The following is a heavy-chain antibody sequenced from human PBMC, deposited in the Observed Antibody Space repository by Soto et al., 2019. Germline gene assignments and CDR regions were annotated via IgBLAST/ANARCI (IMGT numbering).Heavy chain of an antibody. J-gene: IGHJ4*02. D-gene: IGHD1-26*01. CDR3: VPRARDGGTYFVY. V-gene: IGHV3-15*07. Sequence: EVQVVESGGGLVKPGESLRLSCTVSGFSFINAWVTWVRQAPGKGLEWVGRMKSKTDGGTTDYAAPVKGRFTISRDDSKKTMFLQMNSLKSEDTGIYYCVPRARDGGTYFVYWGQGILVTVPS. CDR1: GFSFINAW. CDR2: MKSKTDGGTT.